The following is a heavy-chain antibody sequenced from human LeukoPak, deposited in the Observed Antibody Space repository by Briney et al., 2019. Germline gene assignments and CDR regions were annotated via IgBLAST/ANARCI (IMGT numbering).Heavy chain of an antibody. J-gene: IGHJ6*03. Sequence: PGGSLRLSCAASGFTFSSYWMHWVRQAPGKGLVWVSRINSDGSSTSYADSVKGRFTIPRDNAKNTLYLQMNNLRAEDTAVYYCARASYGDYYYYYYMDVWGKGTTVTVSS. V-gene: IGHV3-74*01. CDR1: GFTFSSYW. CDR3: ARASYGDYYYYYYMDV. D-gene: IGHD4-17*01. CDR2: INSDGSST.